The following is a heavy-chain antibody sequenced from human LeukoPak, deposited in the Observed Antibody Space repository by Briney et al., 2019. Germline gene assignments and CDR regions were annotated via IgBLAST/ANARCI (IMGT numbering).Heavy chain of an antibody. Sequence: GGSLRLSCAASGFTFGFYAMSWVRQAPGKGLEWVSYIGTIISTTYYADSVKGRFTVSRDDAKSSLYLQMSSLRAEDTAVYYCARNVYDLRGQWLVPGFDYWGQGTLVTVSS. CDR1: GFTFGFYA. D-gene: IGHD6-19*01. V-gene: IGHV3-48*04. CDR3: ARNVYDLRGQWLVPGFDY. CDR2: IGTIISTT. J-gene: IGHJ4*02.